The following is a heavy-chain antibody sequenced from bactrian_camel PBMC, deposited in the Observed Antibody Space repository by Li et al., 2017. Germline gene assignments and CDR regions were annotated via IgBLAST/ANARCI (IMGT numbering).Heavy chain of an antibody. V-gene: IGHV3S42*01. CDR2: FDIGERTI. J-gene: IGHJ6*01. D-gene: IGHD5*01. Sequence: DVQLVESGGGSVQAGGSLRLSCTVSKFTYEPNCMAWFRQIPGNAREGLATFDIGERTIRYADSVKGRFTISRDAAEKTVYLQMNSLKSEDTALYYCATDYGLGVFGYWGQGTQVTVS. CDR3: ATDYGLGVFGY. CDR1: KFTYEPNC.